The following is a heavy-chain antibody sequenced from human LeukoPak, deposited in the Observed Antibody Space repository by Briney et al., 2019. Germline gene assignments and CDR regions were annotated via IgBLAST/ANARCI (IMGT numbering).Heavy chain of an antibody. J-gene: IGHJ4*02. CDR1: GGTFSSYA. V-gene: IGHV1-69*06. Sequence: GASVKVSCKASGGTFSSYAISWVRQAPGQGLEWMGGIIPIFGTANYAQKFQGRVTITADKSTSTAYMELSSLRSEGTAVYYCARAFQSLGGLSLPDYWGQGTLVTVYS. D-gene: IGHD3-16*02. CDR2: IIPIFGTA. CDR3: ARAFQSLGGLSLPDY.